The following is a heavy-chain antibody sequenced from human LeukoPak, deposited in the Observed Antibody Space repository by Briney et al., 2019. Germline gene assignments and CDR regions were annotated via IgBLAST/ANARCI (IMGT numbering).Heavy chain of an antibody. CDR2: IYYSGST. CDR1: GGSISSYY. CDR3: ARDLGLVRGVIPNYYYYGMDV. D-gene: IGHD3-10*01. J-gene: IGHJ6*02. V-gene: IGHV4-59*01. Sequence: SETLSLTCTVSGGSISSYYWSWIRQPPGKGLEWIGYIYYSGSTNYNPSLKSRVTISVDTSKNQFSLKLSSVTAADTAVYYCARDLGLVRGVIPNYYYYGMDVWGQGTTVTVSS.